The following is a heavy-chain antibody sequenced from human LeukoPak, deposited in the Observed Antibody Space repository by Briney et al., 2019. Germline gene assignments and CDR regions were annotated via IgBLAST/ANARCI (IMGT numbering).Heavy chain of an antibody. J-gene: IGHJ4*02. Sequence: PSETLSLTCAVSGGSINNGGYSWSWIRQPPGKGLEWIGYIYHSESTYYNPSLKNRVTISIDRSKNQLSLNLSSVTAADTAVYYCARDASSGRGYYFDYWGQGTLVTVSS. CDR3: ARDASSGRGYYFDY. V-gene: IGHV4-30-2*01. CDR2: IYHSEST. D-gene: IGHD6-19*01. CDR1: GGSINNGGYS.